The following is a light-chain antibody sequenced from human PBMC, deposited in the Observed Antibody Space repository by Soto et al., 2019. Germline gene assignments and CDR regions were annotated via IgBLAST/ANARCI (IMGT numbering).Light chain of an antibody. CDR2: AAS. CDR1: QGISNY. J-gene: IGKJ1*01. Sequence: DIQMTQSPSSLSASVGDRVTITCQASQGISNYLNWYQQKPGKAPKLLIYAASSLESGVPSRFNGSGSGTDFTLTISSLQPEDFATYFCQQANSFPHTFGQGTKVEIK. CDR3: QQANSFPHT. V-gene: IGKV1-12*01.